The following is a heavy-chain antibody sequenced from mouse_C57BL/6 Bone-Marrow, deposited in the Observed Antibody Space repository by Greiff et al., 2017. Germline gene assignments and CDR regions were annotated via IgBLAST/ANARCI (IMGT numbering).Heavy chain of an antibody. Sequence: VHLVESGAELVKPGASVKMSCKASGYTFTSYWITWVKQRPGQGLEWIGDIYPGSGSTNYNEKFKSKATLTVDTSSSTAYMQLSSLTSEDSAVYYCARGRIWYSGSLGDWGQGTTLTGSS. CDR2: IYPGSGST. J-gene: IGHJ2*01. CDR3: ARGRIWYSGSLGD. CDR1: GYTFTSYW. D-gene: IGHD1-1*01. V-gene: IGHV1-55*01.